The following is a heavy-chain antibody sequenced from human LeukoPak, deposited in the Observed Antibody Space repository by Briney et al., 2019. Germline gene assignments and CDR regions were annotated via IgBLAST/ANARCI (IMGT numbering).Heavy chain of an antibody. D-gene: IGHD3-16*01. Sequence: GGSLRLSCAASGFTVSSNYMSWVRQAPGKGLEWVSVISGSGGSTYYADSVKGRFTISRDNSKNTLYLQMNSLRAEDTAVYYCASWGPRDYWGQGTLVTVSS. CDR1: GFTVSSNY. CDR2: ISGSGGST. CDR3: ASWGPRDY. J-gene: IGHJ4*02. V-gene: IGHV3-23*01.